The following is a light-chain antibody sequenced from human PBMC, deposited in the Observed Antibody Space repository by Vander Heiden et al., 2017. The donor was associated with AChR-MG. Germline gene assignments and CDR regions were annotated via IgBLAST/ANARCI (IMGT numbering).Light chain of an antibody. J-gene: IGLJ2*01. Sequence: QSVLTQPPSASGTPGQRVTISCSGSNSNVGSNPVNWYQQLPGTAPKLRSVRKNQRPSGVPDRFSCSKSGTSDYLATSGLQSEDEANYYGAAWDDSLNGSLGFGGGTKLTVL. CDR1: NSNVGSNP. CDR3: AAWDDSLNGSLG. V-gene: IGLV1-44*01. CDR2: RKN.